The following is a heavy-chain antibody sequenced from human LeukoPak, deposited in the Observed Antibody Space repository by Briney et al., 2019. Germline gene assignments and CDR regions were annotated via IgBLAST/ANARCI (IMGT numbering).Heavy chain of an antibody. V-gene: IGHV5-10-1*01. CDR2: IDPNDSYT. CDR3: PTTRSGYDYRYYYGMDV. J-gene: IGHJ6*04. Sequence: GESLRISCKGSGYSFTSYWISWVRQMPGKGLEWMGRIDPNDSYTNYSPSFQGHVTISADKSISTAYLQWSSLKASDTAMYYCPTTRSGYDYRYYYGMDVWGKGATVTVSS. CDR1: GYSFTSYW. D-gene: IGHD5-12*01.